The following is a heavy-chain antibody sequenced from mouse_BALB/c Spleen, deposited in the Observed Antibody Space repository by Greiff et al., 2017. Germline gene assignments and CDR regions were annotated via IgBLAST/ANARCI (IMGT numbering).Heavy chain of an antibody. J-gene: IGHJ3*01. D-gene: IGHD6-1*01. CDR3: ARLPASWFAY. Sequence: QVQLKESGAELAKPGASVKMSCKASGYTFTSYWMHWVKQRPGQGLEWIGYINPSTGYTEYNQKFKDKATLTADKSSSTAYMQLSSLTSEDSAVYYCARLPASWFAYWGQGTLVTVSA. CDR1: GYTFTSYW. V-gene: IGHV1-7*01. CDR2: INPSTGYT.